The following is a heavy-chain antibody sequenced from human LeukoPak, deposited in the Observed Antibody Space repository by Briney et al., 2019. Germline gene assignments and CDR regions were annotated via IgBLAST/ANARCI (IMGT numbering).Heavy chain of an antibody. CDR2: ISSSGSTI. CDR3: ARRPRRTYYYDSSDTRDLYYFDY. CDR1: GFTFSDYY. V-gene: IGHV3-11*04. J-gene: IGHJ4*02. D-gene: IGHD3-22*01. Sequence: GGSLRLSCAASGFTFSDYYMSWIRQAPGKGLEWVSYISSSGSTIYYADSVKGRFTISRDNAKNSLYLQMNSLRAEDTAVYYCARRPRRTYYYDSSDTRDLYYFDYWGQGTLVTVSS.